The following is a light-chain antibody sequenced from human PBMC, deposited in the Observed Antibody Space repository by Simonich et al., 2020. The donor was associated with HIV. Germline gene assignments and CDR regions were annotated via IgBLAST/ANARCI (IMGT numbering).Light chain of an antibody. CDR1: QRVFSY. Sequence: EIVLTQSPATLPLSPGERATLSCRASQRVFSYLAWYQQKPGQAPRVLIYGASTKATCIPARFSGRGSGTEFTLTISRLEPEDFAVYYCQQYGSSPLTFGGGTKVDIK. J-gene: IGKJ4*01. V-gene: IGKV3-20*01. CDR2: GAS. CDR3: QQYGSSPLT.